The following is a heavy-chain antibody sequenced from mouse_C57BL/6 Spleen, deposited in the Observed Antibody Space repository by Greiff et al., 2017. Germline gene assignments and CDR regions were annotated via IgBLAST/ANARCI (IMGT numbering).Heavy chain of an antibody. D-gene: IGHD1-1*01. CDR1: GFTFSDYY. J-gene: IGHJ2*01. Sequence: EVKLMESEGGLVQPGSSMKLSCTASGFTFSDYYMAWVRQVPEKGLEWVANINYDGSSTYYLDSLKSRFIISRDNAKNILYLQMSSLKSEDTATYYCARESSSYGYFDYWGQGTTLTVSS. V-gene: IGHV5-16*01. CDR2: INYDGSST. CDR3: ARESSSYGYFDY.